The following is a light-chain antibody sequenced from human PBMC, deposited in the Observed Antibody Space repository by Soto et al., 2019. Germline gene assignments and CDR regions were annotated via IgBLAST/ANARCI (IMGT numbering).Light chain of an antibody. CDR3: QQYGRSPIT. CDR1: QSVTSNY. V-gene: IGKV3-20*01. J-gene: IGKJ5*01. Sequence: ETVLTKSPGTVSMSTAKRATLSCGASQSVTSNYLAWYQQKPGQAPRLLIFGASIRVKGIPDRFIGSGSGTDFTLTISRLEPEDFAVYHCQQYGRSPITFGQGTRLEIK. CDR2: GAS.